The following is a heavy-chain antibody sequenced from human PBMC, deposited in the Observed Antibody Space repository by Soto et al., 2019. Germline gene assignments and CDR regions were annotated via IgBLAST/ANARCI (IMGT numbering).Heavy chain of an antibody. V-gene: IGHV1-24*01. CDR2: FDPEDGET. J-gene: IGHJ6*02. CDR1: GYTLTDLS. Sequence: GASVKVSCKVSGYTLTDLSMHGVRQAPGKGLEWMGGFDPEDGETIYAQKFQGRVTMTEDTSTDTAYMELSSLRSEDTAVYYCATKTDCTNGVCYRGWYYYGMDVWGQGTTVTVSS. CDR3: ATKTDCTNGVCYRGWYYYGMDV. D-gene: IGHD2-8*01.